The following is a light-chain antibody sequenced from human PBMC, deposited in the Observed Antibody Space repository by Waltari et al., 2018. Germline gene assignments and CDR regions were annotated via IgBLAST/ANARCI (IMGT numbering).Light chain of an antibody. CDR2: NVR. V-gene: IGLV2-8*01. Sequence: QSALTQPPSASGSPGQSVTISCTGTSSDVGRFDYVSWYQQHPGQTPNHLIYNVRQRLSGVPDRFSGTKSGNTASLVVSGLQADDEADSYCSSDAGSNIAFGGGTKLTVL. CDR1: SSDVGRFDY. J-gene: IGLJ2*01. CDR3: SSDAGSNIA.